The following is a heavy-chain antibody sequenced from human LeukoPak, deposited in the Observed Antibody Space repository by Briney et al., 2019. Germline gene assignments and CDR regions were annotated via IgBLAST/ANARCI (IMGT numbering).Heavy chain of an antibody. CDR3: ARYTSHPTGYYFDY. V-gene: IGHV4-4*09. J-gene: IGHJ4*02. CDR2: IYTSGST. Sequence: SETLSLTCTVSGGSIRSYYWSWIRQPPGKGLEWIGYIYTSGSTNYNPSLKSRVTISVDTSKNQFSLKLSSVTAADTAVYYCARYTSHPTGYYFDYWGQGTLVTVSS. CDR1: GGSIRSYY. D-gene: IGHD2-2*01.